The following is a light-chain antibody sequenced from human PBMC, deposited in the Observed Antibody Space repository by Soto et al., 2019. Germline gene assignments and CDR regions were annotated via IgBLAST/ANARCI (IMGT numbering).Light chain of an antibody. V-gene: IGKV1-27*01. J-gene: IGKJ4*01. Sequence: DIQMTQSPSFLSASVGDRVTITCRASQGISNSLAWYHHKPGKDPKLLIYAASTLHSGVPSRLSGSGSGTDFTLTISSLQPEDVAVYYCQKHSSVPFTFGGGTKVEIK. CDR1: QGISNS. CDR2: AAS. CDR3: QKHSSVPFT.